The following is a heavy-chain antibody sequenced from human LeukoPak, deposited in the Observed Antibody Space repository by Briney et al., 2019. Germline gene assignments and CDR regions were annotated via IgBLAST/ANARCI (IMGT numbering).Heavy chain of an antibody. CDR2: MYNSGST. V-gene: IGHV4-4*07. Sequence: SETLSLTCTVSGASISNYYWSWIRQPAGKGLEWIGRMYNSGSTIYNPSLQSRVTMSLDTSSNHFSLNLISVTAAVTAVYYCVRAEGGGYARYWGQGTLVTVSS. D-gene: IGHD5-12*01. CDR1: GASISNYY. CDR3: VRAEGGGYARY. J-gene: IGHJ4*02.